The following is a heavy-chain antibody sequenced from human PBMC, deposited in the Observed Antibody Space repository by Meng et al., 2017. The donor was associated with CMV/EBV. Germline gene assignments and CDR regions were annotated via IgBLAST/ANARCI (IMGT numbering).Heavy chain of an antibody. D-gene: IGHD5-12*01. Sequence: GGSLRLSCAASGFTCSSYWMSWFRQAPGKGLEWVANIKQDGSEKYYVDSVKGRFTISRDNAKNSLYLQMNSLRAEDTAVYYCARLRGDIVATLAYYFDYWGQGTLVTVSS. V-gene: IGHV3-7*01. CDR1: GFTCSSYW. CDR3: ARLRGDIVATLAYYFDY. J-gene: IGHJ4*02. CDR2: IKQDGSEK.